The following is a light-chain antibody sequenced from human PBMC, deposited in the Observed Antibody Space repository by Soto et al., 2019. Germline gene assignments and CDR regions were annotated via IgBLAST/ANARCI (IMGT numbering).Light chain of an antibody. CDR1: QSVTTN. CDR3: QQYNDWPPYT. Sequence: ETVVTQSPATLSVSPGERATLSCRASQSVTTNLAWYQQKPGQAPRVLIYGASTRATGVPARFSGSGSGTEFTLTISSLQSEDFAVYYCQQYNDWPPYTFGQGTKLEIK. V-gene: IGKV3-15*01. CDR2: GAS. J-gene: IGKJ2*01.